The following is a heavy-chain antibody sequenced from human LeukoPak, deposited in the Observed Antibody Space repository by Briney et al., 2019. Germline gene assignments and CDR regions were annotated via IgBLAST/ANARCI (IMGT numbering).Heavy chain of an antibody. D-gene: IGHD3-16*01. Sequence: PSETLSLTCTVSGGSISSGGYYWSWIRQHPGKGLEWIGYIYYSGSTYYNPSLKSRVTISVDTSKNQLSLKLNSVTAADTAVYYCAREIYHQLGLYYYYYMDVWGKGTTVTVSS. CDR2: IYYSGST. J-gene: IGHJ6*03. V-gene: IGHV4-31*03. CDR3: AREIYHQLGLYYYYYMDV. CDR1: GGSISSGGYY.